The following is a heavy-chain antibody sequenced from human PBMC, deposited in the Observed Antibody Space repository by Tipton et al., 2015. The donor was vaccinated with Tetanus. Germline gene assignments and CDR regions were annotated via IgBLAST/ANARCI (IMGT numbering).Heavy chain of an antibody. V-gene: IGHV4-4*08. CDR2: IYIPESA. CDR1: GDSISSSY. D-gene: IGHD2-2*01. Sequence: TLSLTCTVSGDSISSSYWSWIRQPPGKGLEWIGYIYIPESAKIYNPSFQSRVAISIDTSKSQLSMKLTSVTAADTAIYYCAREVPAAGHFDSWGQGTLVTVSS. J-gene: IGHJ4*02. CDR3: AREVPAAGHFDS.